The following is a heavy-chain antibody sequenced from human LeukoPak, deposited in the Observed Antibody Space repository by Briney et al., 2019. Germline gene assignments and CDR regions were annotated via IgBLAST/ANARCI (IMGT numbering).Heavy chain of an antibody. Sequence: ASVKVSCKASGYTFTGYYMHWVRQAPGQGLEWMGWINPNSGGTNYAQKFQGWVTMTRDTSISTAYMELSWLRSDDTAVYYCARDRGLNDGMSGYWGQGTLVTVSS. V-gene: IGHV1-2*04. CDR3: ARDRGLNDGMSGY. J-gene: IGHJ4*02. CDR1: GYTFTGYY. D-gene: IGHD1-1*01. CDR2: INPNSGGT.